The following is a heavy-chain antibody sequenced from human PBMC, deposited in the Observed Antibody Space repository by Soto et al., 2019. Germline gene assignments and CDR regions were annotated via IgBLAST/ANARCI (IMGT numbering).Heavy chain of an antibody. CDR3: AGKHYYDSSRLPAD. D-gene: IGHD3-22*01. J-gene: IGHJ4*02. CDR2: MNPNSGNT. Sequence: QVQLVQSGAEVKKPGASVKVSCKASGYTFTSYDINWVRQATGQGLEWMGWMNPNSGNTGYAQKFQGGVTMTRDTSLRQAYMELSSLRSEDTAVYYCAGKHYYDSSRLPADWGQGTLVTVSS. CDR1: GYTFTSYD. V-gene: IGHV1-8*01.